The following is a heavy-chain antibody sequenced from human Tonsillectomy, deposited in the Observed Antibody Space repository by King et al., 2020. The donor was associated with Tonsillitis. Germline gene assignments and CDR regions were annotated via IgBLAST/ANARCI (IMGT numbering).Heavy chain of an antibody. J-gene: IGHJ4*02. CDR3: PRMYYAILNGYYTFDY. CDR1: GFTFGDYA. V-gene: IGHV3-49*03. CDR2: IRSQAYGGTT. Sequence: VQLVESGGGLVQPGRSLRLSCTASGFTFGDYAMSWFRQAPGKGLEWVGFIRSQAYGGTTEYAASVKGRFTISRDDSKSIAYLQMNSLKTEDTAVYYCPRMYYAILNGYYTFDYGGQGTLVTVSS. D-gene: IGHD3-9*01.